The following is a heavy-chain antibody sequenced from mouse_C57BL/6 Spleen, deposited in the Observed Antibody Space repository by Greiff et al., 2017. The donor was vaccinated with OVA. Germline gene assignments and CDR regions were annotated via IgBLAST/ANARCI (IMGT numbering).Heavy chain of an antibody. CDR3: ARYPPSSDDWYFGG. Sequence: VQLQQSGPGLAKPSQTLSLTCSVTGYSITSDYWNWIRKFPGNKLEYMGYISSSGSTYYNPSLKSRISITRDTSNNHYYLQLNSVTTEDTATYYGARYPPSSDDWYFGGWGTGTTVTVSS. CDR2: ISSSGST. J-gene: IGHJ1*03. CDR1: GYSITSDY. D-gene: IGHD1-1*01. V-gene: IGHV3-8*01.